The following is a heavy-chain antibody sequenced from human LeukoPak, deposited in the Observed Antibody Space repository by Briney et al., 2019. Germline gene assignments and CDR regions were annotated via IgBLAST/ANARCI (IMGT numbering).Heavy chain of an antibody. Sequence: SETLSLTCSVSGDSISSYFWAWIRQPPGKGLEWIGYVCYNGTTNYNPSLRNRVAISIDTSKNQFSLKLNSVTAADTAVYYCARGGGVAGTPYNPYDYWGQGTLVTVSS. V-gene: IGHV4-59*01. CDR1: GDSISSYF. CDR2: VCYNGTT. J-gene: IGHJ4*02. D-gene: IGHD6-19*01. CDR3: ARGGGVAGTPYNPYDY.